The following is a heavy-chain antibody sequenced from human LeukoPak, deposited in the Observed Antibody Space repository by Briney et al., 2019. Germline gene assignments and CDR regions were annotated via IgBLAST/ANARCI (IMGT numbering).Heavy chain of an antibody. V-gene: IGHV6-1*01. CDR2: TYYRSKWYN. J-gene: IGHJ4*02. Sequence: SQTLSLTCAISGDSVSSNSAAWNWIRQSPSRGLEWLGRTYYRSKWYNDYAVSVKSRITINPDTSKNQFSLQLNSVTPEDTAVYYCASSYYYDSSSNGAYFDYWGQGTLVTVSS. D-gene: IGHD3-22*01. CDR1: GDSVSSNSAA. CDR3: ASSYYYDSSSNGAYFDY.